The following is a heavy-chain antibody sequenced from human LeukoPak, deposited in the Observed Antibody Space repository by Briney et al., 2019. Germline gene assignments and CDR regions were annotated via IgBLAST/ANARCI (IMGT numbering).Heavy chain of an antibody. CDR1: GFTFTNAW. J-gene: IGHJ4*02. CDR2: IKSKTDGETT. Sequence: GGSLRLSCVDSGFTFTNAWMSWVRQAPGKGLEWIGRIKSKTDGETTNYAEPVRGRFTISRDDSKSAVYLQMNSLKIEDTAVYYCTTGLGTYYHGSQRLIPIDYWGQGTLVTVSS. D-gene: IGHD3-10*01. CDR3: TTGLGTYYHGSQRLIPIDY. V-gene: IGHV3-15*01.